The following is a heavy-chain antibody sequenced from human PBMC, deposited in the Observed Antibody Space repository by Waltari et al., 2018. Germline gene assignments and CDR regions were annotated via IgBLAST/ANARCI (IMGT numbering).Heavy chain of an antibody. D-gene: IGHD2-15*01. J-gene: IGHJ5*02. CDR2: IKSKIDGGTT. V-gene: IGHV3-15*01. Sequence: EVQLVESGGGLVEPGGSLRLSCADSGFTFPNAWMSWVRQTPGEGLEWVGRIKSKIDGGTTDYAAPVKGRFTISRDDSKNTLYLQMNSLKTEDTAVYYCTTDIRISNWFDPWGQGTLVTVSP. CDR3: TTDIRISNWFDP. CDR1: GFTFPNAW.